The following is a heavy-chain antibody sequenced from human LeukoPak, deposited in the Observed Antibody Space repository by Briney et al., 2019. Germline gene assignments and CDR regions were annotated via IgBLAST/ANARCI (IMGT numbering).Heavy chain of an antibody. CDR3: ARDVYYGSGKDYYYYYMDV. CDR1: GGSISSGSYY. V-gene: IGHV4-39*02. CDR2: IYYSGST. D-gene: IGHD3-10*01. J-gene: IGHJ6*03. Sequence: PSETLSLTCSVSGGSISSGSYYWGWIRQPPGKGLEWIGSIYYSGSTYYNPSLKSRVTISVDTSKNQFSLKLSSVTAADTAVYYCARDVYYGSGKDYYYYYMDVWGKGTTVTVSS.